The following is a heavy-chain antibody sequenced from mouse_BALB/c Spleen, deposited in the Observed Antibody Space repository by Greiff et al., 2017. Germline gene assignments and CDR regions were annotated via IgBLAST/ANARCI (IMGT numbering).Heavy chain of an antibody. CDR1: GFTFSSYT. D-gene: IGHD2-1*01. Sequence: EVQLVESGGGLVKPGGSLKLSCAASGFTFSSYTMSWVRQTPEKRLEWVATISSGGSYTYYPDSVKGRFTISRDNAKNTLYLQMSSLKSEDTAMYYCTREDYGNYVRFAYWGQGTLVTVSA. CDR2: ISSGGSYT. V-gene: IGHV5-6-4*01. CDR3: TREDYGNYVRFAY. J-gene: IGHJ3*01.